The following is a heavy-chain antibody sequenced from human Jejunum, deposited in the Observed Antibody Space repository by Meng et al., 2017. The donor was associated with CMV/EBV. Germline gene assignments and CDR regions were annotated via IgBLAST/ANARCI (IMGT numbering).Heavy chain of an antibody. V-gene: IGHV4-39*01. J-gene: IGHJ5*02. CDR1: GSSLSSCSHY. CDR3: ARRRELHNWFDP. D-gene: IGHD1-26*01. Sequence: VSGSSLSSCSHYWDWIRQPPGKGLEWIGRIYYSGTTYYNPSLKSRVTISVDTSKNQFSLKLSSVTAADTAVYYCARRRELHNWFDPWGQGTLVTVSS. CDR2: IYYSGTT.